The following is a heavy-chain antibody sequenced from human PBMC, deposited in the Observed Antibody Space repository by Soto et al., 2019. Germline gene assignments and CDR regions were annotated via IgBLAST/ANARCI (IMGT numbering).Heavy chain of an antibody. CDR3: AARTKIAAAGLAYNWFDT. Sequence: GGSLRLSCAASGFTFSSYSMNWVRQAPGKGLEWVSSISSSSSYIYYADSVKGRFTISRDNAKNSLYLQMNSLRAEDTAVYYCAARTKIAAAGLAYNWFDTWGQGTLVTVSS. CDR2: ISSSSSYI. J-gene: IGHJ5*02. V-gene: IGHV3-21*01. D-gene: IGHD6-13*01. CDR1: GFTFSSYS.